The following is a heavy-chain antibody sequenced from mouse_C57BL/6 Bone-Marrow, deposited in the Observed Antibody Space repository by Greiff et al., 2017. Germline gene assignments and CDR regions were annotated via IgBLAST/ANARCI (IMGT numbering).Heavy chain of an antibody. D-gene: IGHD1-1*01. V-gene: IGHV1-55*01. CDR2: IYPGSGST. J-gene: IGHJ1*03. CDR3: ERGIRYYGSSYDWYFDV. Sequence: QVQLQQPGAELVKPGASVKMSCKASGYTFTSYWITWVKQRPGQGLEWIGDIYPGSGSTNYTEKFKSKATLTVDTSSSTAYLQLSSLTSEDSAVYYCERGIRYYGSSYDWYFDVWGTGTTVTVSS. CDR1: GYTFTSYW.